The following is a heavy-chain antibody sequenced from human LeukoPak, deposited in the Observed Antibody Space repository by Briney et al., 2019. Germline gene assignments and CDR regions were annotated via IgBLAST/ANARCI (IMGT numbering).Heavy chain of an antibody. Sequence: PGGSLRLSCAASGFNFNYVWMNWVRQAPGKGLEWVSIIHTNGNTYYADSVEGRFTISRDNSKNTLYLQMNSLRTEDTAVYYCASSRTAASSNWFDPWGQGTLVTVSS. V-gene: IGHV3-53*01. CDR1: GFNFNYVW. CDR2: IHTNGNT. D-gene: IGHD6-13*01. J-gene: IGHJ5*02. CDR3: ASSRTAASSNWFDP.